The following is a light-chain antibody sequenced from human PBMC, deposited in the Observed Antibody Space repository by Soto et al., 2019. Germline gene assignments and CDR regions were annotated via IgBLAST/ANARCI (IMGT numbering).Light chain of an antibody. CDR3: QQLFDSPIT. CDR2: AAS. V-gene: IGKV1-9*01. CDR1: QVISTS. J-gene: IGKJ5*01. Sequence: DSQLTQSQSFLSPSIGESVTVTCRASQVISTSLAWYQVKPGKAPKLLIYAASTLESGVPSRFSATVSGTEFSLTITSLQPEDFATYYCQQLFDSPITFGQGTRLEIK.